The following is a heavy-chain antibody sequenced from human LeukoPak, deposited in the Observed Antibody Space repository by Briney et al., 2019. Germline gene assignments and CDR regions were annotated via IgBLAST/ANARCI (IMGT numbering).Heavy chain of an antibody. V-gene: IGHV1-18*01. CDR3: ARSSSSTHFYYYGMDV. CDR1: GYTFTSYG. D-gene: IGHD2-2*01. J-gene: IGHJ6*02. Sequence: ASVKVSCKASGYTFTSYGLNWVRQAPGQGLEWMGWISTYNDNTNYTQKLQGRVTMTTDTSTNTAYMELRSLRSDDTAVYYCARSSSSTHFYYYGMDVWGQGTTVTVSS. CDR2: ISTYNDNT.